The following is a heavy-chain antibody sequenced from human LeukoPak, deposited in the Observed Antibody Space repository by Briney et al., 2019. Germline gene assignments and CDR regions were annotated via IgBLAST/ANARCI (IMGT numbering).Heavy chain of an antibody. CDR2: INPNSGGT. Sequence: ASVKVSCKASGYIFTGYYMHWVRQAPGQGLEWMGWINPNSGGTNYAQKFQGRVTMTRDTSISTAYMELSRLRSDDTAVYYCAAQMTTVTTGWFDPWGQGTLVTVSS. D-gene: IGHD4-17*01. J-gene: IGHJ5*02. CDR1: GYIFTGYY. V-gene: IGHV1-2*02. CDR3: AAQMTTVTTGWFDP.